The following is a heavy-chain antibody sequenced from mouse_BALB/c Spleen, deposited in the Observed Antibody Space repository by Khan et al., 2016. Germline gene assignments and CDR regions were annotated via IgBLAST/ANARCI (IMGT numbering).Heavy chain of an antibody. V-gene: IGHV9-3-1*01. CDR3: AAYYRNAMDY. CDR1: GYTFTNYG. J-gene: IGHJ4*01. CDR2: INTYTGEP. D-gene: IGHD2-10*01. Sequence: QIQLVQSGPELKKPGETVKISCKASGYTFTNYGMNWVKQAPGKGLKWMGWINTYTGEPTYADDFKGRFAFSLDTSASTAYLQINNLKNEDTATCFCAAYYRNAMDYWGQGTSVTVSS.